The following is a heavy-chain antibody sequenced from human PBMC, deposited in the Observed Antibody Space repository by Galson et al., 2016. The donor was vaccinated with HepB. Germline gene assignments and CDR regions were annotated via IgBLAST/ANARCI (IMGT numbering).Heavy chain of an antibody. CDR2: INTDNGNT. Sequence: SVKVSCKASGYTFTTYPLHWVRQAPGQTLEWMGWINTDNGNTKYSQNFQGRVTVTRATSASTAYMELSNLRSEDTAVYYCGVWMGSNSDWSGPLDHWGQGTQVTVSS. D-gene: IGHD2-2*01. V-gene: IGHV1-3*04. CDR1: GYTFTTYP. J-gene: IGHJ4*02. CDR3: GVWMGSNSDWSGPLDH.